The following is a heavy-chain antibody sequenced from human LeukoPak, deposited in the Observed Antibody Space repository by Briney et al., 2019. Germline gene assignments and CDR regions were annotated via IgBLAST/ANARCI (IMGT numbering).Heavy chain of an antibody. CDR2: IYRNADGGTT. J-gene: IGHJ6*02. CDR1: GFTFSNAW. D-gene: IGHD2-2*03. Sequence: GGSLRLSCAASGFTFSNAWMTWVRQAPGKGLEWVGRIYRNADGGTTDYAAPVKGRFTISRDDSKNTLYLQMNSLKTEDTAVYYCTTDGYCSTTTCYASSNYYYGLDAWGQGTSVTVSS. V-gene: IGHV3-15*05. CDR3: TTDGYCSTTTCYASSNYYYGLDA.